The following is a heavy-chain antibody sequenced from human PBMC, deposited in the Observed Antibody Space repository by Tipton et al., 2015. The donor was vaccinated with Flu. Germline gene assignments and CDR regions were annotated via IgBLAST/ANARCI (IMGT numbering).Heavy chain of an antibody. CDR2: IYSGGTT. Sequence: QLVQSGGGLIQPGGSLRLSCAASGFTVSTNFMSWVRQAPGKGLEWASIIYSGGTTYYADSVKGRFTISRDNSKNTLFLQMDSLRAEDTAVYYCAREFYESARHYYYGMDVWGQGTTVTVSS. V-gene: IGHV3-53*01. CDR1: GFTVSTNF. J-gene: IGHJ6*02. D-gene: IGHD3-22*01. CDR3: AREFYESARHYYYGMDV.